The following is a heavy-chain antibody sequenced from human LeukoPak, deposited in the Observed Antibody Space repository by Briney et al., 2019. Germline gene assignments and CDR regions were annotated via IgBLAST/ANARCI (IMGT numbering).Heavy chain of an antibody. D-gene: IGHD3-16*02. CDR1: GFTFSSYA. J-gene: IGHJ4*02. CDR3: ARDPALTRLDY. Sequence: GGSLRLSCSASGFTFSSYAMHWVRQAPGKGLEYVSAISSNGGSTYYADSVKGRFTISRDNSKNTLYLQMNSLRAEDTAVYYCARDPALTRLDYWGQGTLVTVSS. V-gene: IGHV3-64*04. CDR2: ISSNGGST.